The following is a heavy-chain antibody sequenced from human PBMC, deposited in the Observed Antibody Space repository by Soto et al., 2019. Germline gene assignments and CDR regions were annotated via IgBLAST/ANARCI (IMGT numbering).Heavy chain of an antibody. V-gene: IGHV4-39*01. D-gene: IGHD7-27*01. CDR2: IYYSGST. CDR3: ARHDVSRRVDPGDPGDYYMDV. Sequence: QLQLQESGPGLVKPSETLSLTCTVSGGSISSSSYYWGWIRQPPGKGLEWIGSIYYSGSTYYNPSLKSRVTISVDTSKNQFSLKLSSVTAADTAVYYCARHDVSRRVDPGDPGDYYMDVWGKGTTVTVSS. CDR1: GGSISSSSYY. J-gene: IGHJ6*03.